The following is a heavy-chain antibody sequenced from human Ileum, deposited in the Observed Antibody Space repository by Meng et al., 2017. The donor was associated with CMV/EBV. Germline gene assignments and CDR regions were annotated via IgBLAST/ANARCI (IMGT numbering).Heavy chain of an antibody. D-gene: IGHD3-16*01. CDR3: ARGRGAYLSRQLDC. CDR1: GGSLGYDY. Sequence: CAGYGGSLGYDYWTWIRQSPGKGLEWIGEISHSGTTNYSPSLKSRVTISVDTSNNQVSLNLRSVTAADTAVYFCARGRGAYLSRQLDCWGQGTLVTVSS. V-gene: IGHV4-34*01. CDR2: ISHSGTT. J-gene: IGHJ4*02.